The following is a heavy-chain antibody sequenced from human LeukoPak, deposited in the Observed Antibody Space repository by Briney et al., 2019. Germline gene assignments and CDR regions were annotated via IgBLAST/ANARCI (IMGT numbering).Heavy chain of an antibody. V-gene: IGHV4-30-2*01. J-gene: IGHJ3*02. CDR2: IYHSGST. D-gene: IGHD4-17*01. CDR3: ARVGIDYGDYAFDI. CDR1: GGSISSGGYY. Sequence: SETLSLTCTVSGGSISSGGYYWSWIRQPPGKGLEWIGYIYHSGSTYYNPSLKSRVTISVDRSKNQFSLKLSSVTAADTAVYYCARVGIDYGDYAFDIWGQGTMVTVSS.